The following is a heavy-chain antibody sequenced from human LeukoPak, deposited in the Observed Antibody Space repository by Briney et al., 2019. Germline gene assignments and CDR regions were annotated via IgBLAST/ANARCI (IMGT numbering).Heavy chain of an antibody. CDR1: GFTFSSYW. V-gene: IGHV3-7*01. Sequence: PGGSLRLSCAASGFTFSSYWMSWVRQAPGKGLEWVANIKQDGSEKYYVDSVKGRFTISRDNAKNSLYLQMNSLRAEDTAVYYCARDNGAESPFLEWLDPIPSPSYYYYYGMDVWGQGTTVTVSS. D-gene: IGHD3-3*02. J-gene: IGHJ6*02. CDR2: IKQDGSEK. CDR3: ARDNGAESPFLEWLDPIPSPSYYYYYGMDV.